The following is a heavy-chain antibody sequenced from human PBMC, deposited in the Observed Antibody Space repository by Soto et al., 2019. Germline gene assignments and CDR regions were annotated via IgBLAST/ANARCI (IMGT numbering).Heavy chain of an antibody. CDR2: IYPGDSDT. V-gene: IGHV5-51*01. J-gene: IGHJ4*02. CDR3: ARRSTLDILTGIKGGLDY. CDR1: GYSFTSFW. Sequence: PGESLKNLCRGFGYSFTSFWIGRVRQMPGKGLEWMGIIYPGDSDTRYSPSFQGQVTISADKSISTAYLQWSSLKASDTAMYYCARRSTLDILTGIKGGLDYWGQGTLVTVSS. D-gene: IGHD3-9*01.